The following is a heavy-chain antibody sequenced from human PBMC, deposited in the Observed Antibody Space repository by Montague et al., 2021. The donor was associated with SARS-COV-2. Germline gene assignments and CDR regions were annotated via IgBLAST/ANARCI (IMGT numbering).Heavy chain of an antibody. V-gene: IGHV4-39*01. Sequence: SETLSLTCSVSGGSFDSDNCFWVWNRQPPGKRLEWNGVISNGSRTLHNLYLKSRVTISVHTSSNQLSLNVKSVTAADTAVYYCARHRRYDVVTYYPDFWGQGILVTVSP. J-gene: IGHJ4*02. D-gene: IGHD3-9*01. CDR1: GGSFDSDNCF. CDR2: ISNGSRT. CDR3: ARHRRYDVVTYYPDF.